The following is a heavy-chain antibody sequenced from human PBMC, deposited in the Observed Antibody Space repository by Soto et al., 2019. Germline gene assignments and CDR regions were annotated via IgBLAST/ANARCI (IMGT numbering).Heavy chain of an antibody. V-gene: IGHV4-39*02. CDR1: GGSISYNSYY. CDR2: IFYTGTT. CDR3: ARLVVVAPVANA. D-gene: IGHD2-2*01. J-gene: IGHJ5*02. Sequence: QLKLQESGPGLVKPSETLSLTGSVSGGSISYNSYYWGWILQPPGMGLEWVGGIFYTGTTYYSPSLKDRVTISVDTSKNSFSLILSSVPAADTAVYFCARLVVVAPVANAWGQGTLVTVSS.